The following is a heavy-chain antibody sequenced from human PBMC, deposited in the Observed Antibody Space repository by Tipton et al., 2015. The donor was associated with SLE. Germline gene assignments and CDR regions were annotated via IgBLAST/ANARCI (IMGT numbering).Heavy chain of an antibody. J-gene: IGHJ3*02. CDR2: MNPNSGNT. CDR3: ARGRIDCSGGSCYSRWAFDI. CDR1: GYTFTSYD. Sequence: QSGPEVKKPGASVKVSCKASGYTFTSYDINWVRRATGQGLEWMGWMNPNSGNTGYAQKFQGRVTMTRNTSVSTAYMELSSLRSEDTAVYYCARGRIDCSGGSCYSRWAFDIWGQGTMVTVSS. D-gene: IGHD2-15*01. V-gene: IGHV1-8*02.